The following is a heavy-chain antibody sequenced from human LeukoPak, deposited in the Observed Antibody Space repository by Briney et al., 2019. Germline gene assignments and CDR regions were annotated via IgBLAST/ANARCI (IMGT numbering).Heavy chain of an antibody. CDR2: IIPIFGTA. J-gene: IGHJ6*03. D-gene: IGHD2-8*01. V-gene: IGHV1-69*05. CDR1: GGTFSSYA. Sequence: SVKVSCKASGGTFSSYAISWVRQAPGQGLEWMGGIIPIFGTANYAQKFQGRVTITTDESTSTAYMELSSLRSEDTAVYYCRLMVYVDYYYYYMDVWGKGTTVTVSS. CDR3: RLMVYVDYYYYYMDV.